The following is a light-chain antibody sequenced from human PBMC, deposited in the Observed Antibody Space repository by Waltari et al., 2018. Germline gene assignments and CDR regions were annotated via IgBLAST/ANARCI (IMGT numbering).Light chain of an antibody. CDR2: VNSEGGP. CDR1: SGHSSNV. Sequence: QLVVTQSPSASASLGASVTLTCTLSSGHSSNVIAWLQQHPERGPRYLMKVNSEGGPGEGDEIPDRFSGSSSGAERYLTISNLQSEDEADYYCQTGGHGTWVFGGGTKLTVL. CDR3: QTGGHGTWV. V-gene: IGLV4-69*01. J-gene: IGLJ3*02.